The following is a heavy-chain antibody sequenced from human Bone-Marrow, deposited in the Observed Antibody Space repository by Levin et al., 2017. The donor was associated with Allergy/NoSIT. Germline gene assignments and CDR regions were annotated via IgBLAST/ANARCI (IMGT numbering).Heavy chain of an antibody. D-gene: IGHD5-12*01. J-gene: IGHJ4*02. CDR2: IKQDGSEK. V-gene: IGHV3-7*01. CDR1: GFTFSVYW. Sequence: PGGSLRLYCAASGFTFSVYWMTWVRQAPGKGLEWVANIKQDGSEKYYVDSVKGRFTISRDNAKNALYLQMNSLRAEDTAVYYCARGRGYSGYAQGYWGQGTLVTVSS. CDR3: ARGRGYSGYAQGY.